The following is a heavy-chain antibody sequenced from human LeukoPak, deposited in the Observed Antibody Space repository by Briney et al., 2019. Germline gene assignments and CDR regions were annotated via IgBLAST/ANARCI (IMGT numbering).Heavy chain of an antibody. D-gene: IGHD5-12*01. CDR3: AKVSGYDPFDY. J-gene: IGHJ4*02. CDR2: ISYDGGNK. CDR1: GFTFSSYG. Sequence: PGGSLRLSCAASGFTFSSYGMHWVRQAPGKGLEWVAVISYDGGNKYYADSVKGRFTISRDNSKNTLYLQMNSLRAEDTAVYYCAKVSGYDPFDYWGQGTLVTVSS. V-gene: IGHV3-30*18.